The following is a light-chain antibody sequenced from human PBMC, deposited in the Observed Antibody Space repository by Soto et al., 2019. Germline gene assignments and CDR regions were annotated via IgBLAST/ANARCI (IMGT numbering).Light chain of an antibody. V-gene: IGLV2-23*02. CDR2: EVS. J-gene: IGLJ3*02. CDR1: SSDVGNYNL. CDR3: CSYAGSSTSV. Sequence: QPASVSGSPGQSITISCTGTSSDVGNYNLVSWYQHHPGKAPKLMIYEVSKRPSGVSNRFSGSKSGNTASLTISGLQTEDEADYFCCSYAGSSTSVFGGGTKLTVL.